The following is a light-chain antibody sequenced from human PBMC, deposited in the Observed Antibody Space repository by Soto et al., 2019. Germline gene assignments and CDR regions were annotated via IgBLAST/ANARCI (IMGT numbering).Light chain of an antibody. CDR1: QSISSW. J-gene: IGKJ4*01. CDR2: EAS. V-gene: IGKV1-5*03. Sequence: DIQMTQSPSTLSASVGDRVTITCRASQSISSWLAWYQHKPGKAPNLLISEASSLESGVPSRFSGSGSGTEVTLTISSLQPDDFASYYCQHYNIYPLTFGGGTKVEIK. CDR3: QHYNIYPLT.